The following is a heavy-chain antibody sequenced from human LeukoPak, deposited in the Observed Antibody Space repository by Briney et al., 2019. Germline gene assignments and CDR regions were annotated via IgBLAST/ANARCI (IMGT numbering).Heavy chain of an antibody. V-gene: IGHV4-34*09. CDR2: INHSGST. D-gene: IGHD3-22*01. J-gene: IGHJ4*02. CDR3: ARVGSSGPTLDY. Sequence: SETLSLTCAVYGGSFSGYYWSWIRQPPGKGLEWIGEINHSGSTYYNPSLKSRVTISVDTSKNQFSLKLSSVTAADTAVYYCARVGSSGPTLDYWGQGTLVTVSS. CDR1: GGSFSGYY.